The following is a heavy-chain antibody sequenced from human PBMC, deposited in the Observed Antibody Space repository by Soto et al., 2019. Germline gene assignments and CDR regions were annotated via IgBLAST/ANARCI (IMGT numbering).Heavy chain of an antibody. V-gene: IGHV4-39*01. CDR1: GGSISSRNYY. D-gene: IGHD4-17*01. J-gene: IGHJ4*02. CDR2: IYYSEST. CDR3: ARHHTVTSSGLDD. Sequence: QLQLQESGPGLVKPSETLSLTCTVSGGSISSRNYYWGWILQPPGKGLERIGSIYYSESTYYNPSLKSRVTISVDTSKNQFSRKLGSVTAADTAVYYCARHHTVTSSGLDDWGQGTMVTVSS.